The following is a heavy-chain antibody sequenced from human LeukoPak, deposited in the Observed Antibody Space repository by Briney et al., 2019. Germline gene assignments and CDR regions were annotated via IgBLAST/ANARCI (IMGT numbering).Heavy chain of an antibody. CDR1: GFNFSSYA. D-gene: IGHD2-8*01. Sequence: AGGSLRLSCAASGFNFSSYAMSWVRQAPGKGLEWVSAISDSGDYTYYADSVKGRFTISRDNSKNTLYLQMNSLRAEDTAAYYCAKDTSIGKYCTNGVCSPFDYWGQGTLVTVSS. CDR3: AKDTSIGKYCTNGVCSPFDY. J-gene: IGHJ4*02. V-gene: IGHV3-23*01. CDR2: ISDSGDYT.